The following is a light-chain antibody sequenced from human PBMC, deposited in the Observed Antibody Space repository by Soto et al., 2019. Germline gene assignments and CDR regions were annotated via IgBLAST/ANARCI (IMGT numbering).Light chain of an antibody. CDR1: QSVSSY. J-gene: IGKJ1*01. CDR2: GAS. Sequence: LTQSPGTLSLTPGERATLSCRASQSVSSYLAWYQQKPGQAPRLLIYGASTRATGIPARFSGSGSGTEFTLTISSLQSEDFAVYYCQQYNNWPRTFGQGTKV. V-gene: IGKV3-15*01. CDR3: QQYNNWPRT.